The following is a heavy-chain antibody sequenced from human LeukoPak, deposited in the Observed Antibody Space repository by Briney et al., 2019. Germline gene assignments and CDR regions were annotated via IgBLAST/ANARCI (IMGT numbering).Heavy chain of an antibody. J-gene: IGHJ3*01. CDR3: ASSFAKAYYYDSSGYPLGGAFDV. D-gene: IGHD3-22*01. CDR1: GFTFSSYA. CDR2: ISGSGGST. V-gene: IGHV3-23*01. Sequence: GGSLRLSCAASGFTFSSYAMSWVRQAPGKGLEWVSAISGSGGSTYYADSVKGRFTISRDNSKNTLYVQMNSLRAEDTAVYYCASSFAKAYYYDSSGYPLGGAFDVWGQGTMVTVSS.